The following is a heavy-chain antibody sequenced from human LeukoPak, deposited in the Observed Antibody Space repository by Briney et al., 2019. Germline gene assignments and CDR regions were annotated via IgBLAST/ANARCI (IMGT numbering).Heavy chain of an antibody. V-gene: IGHV3-23*01. J-gene: IGHJ4*02. Sequence: PGGSLRLSCAASGFTFSGFAMSWVRQAPGKGLEWVAAISNNGAGTYYVDSVKGRFTVSRDNSKNTLFLEMISLRAEDTALYYCAKAPVSGSRSPLDYWGQGTLVTVSS. CDR2: ISNNGAGT. D-gene: IGHD1-26*01. CDR3: AKAPVSGSRSPLDY. CDR1: GFTFSGFA.